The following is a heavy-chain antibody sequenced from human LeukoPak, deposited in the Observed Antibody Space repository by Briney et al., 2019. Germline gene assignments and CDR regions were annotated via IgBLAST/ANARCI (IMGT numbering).Heavy chain of an antibody. CDR1: GFTFRSSE. J-gene: IGHJ5*02. CDR2: ISDGGKTK. D-gene: IGHD5-12*01. V-gene: IGHV3-48*03. Sequence: GGSLRLSCAASGFTFRSSEMNWVRQAPGKGLEWVSYISDGGKTKYYADSVKGRFTISRDNAKNSLYLQMNSLRAEDTAVYYYARDYSGWSLDPWGQGTLVTVSS. CDR3: ARDYSGWSLDP.